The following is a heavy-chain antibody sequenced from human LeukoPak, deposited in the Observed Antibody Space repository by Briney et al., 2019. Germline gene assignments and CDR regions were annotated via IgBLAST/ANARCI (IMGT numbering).Heavy chain of an antibody. CDR1: GGPISSSNW. Sequence: PSETLSLTCAVSGGPISSSNWWSWVRQPPGKGLEWIGEIYHSGSTNYNPSLKSVVAISVDKSKNQFSLKLSPGTAADTAVYCCARRGVSSGWALDYWGQGTLVTVSS. CDR3: ARRGVSSGWALDY. V-gene: IGHV4-4*01. J-gene: IGHJ4*02. D-gene: IGHD6-19*01. CDR2: IYHSGST.